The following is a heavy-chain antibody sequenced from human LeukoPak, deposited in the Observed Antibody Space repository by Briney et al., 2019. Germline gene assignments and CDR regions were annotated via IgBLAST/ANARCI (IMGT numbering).Heavy chain of an antibody. D-gene: IGHD2-21*02. J-gene: IGHJ3*02. CDR1: GFTVSSNY. CDR3: ARLICGGGDCGGVGAFDI. CDR2: IYSGGST. V-gene: IGHV3-53*01. Sequence: GGSLRLSCAASGFTVSSNYMSWVRQAPGKGLEWVSVIYSGGSTYYADSVKGRFTISRDNSKNTLYLQMNSLRAEDTAVYYCARLICGGGDCGGVGAFDIWGQGTVVTVSS.